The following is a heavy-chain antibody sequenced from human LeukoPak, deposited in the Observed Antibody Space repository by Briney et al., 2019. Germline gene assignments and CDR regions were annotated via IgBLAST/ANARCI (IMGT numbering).Heavy chain of an antibody. Sequence: HSGGSLRLSCAASGFTFSRYGMHWVRQAPGKGLEWVAVIWYDGGNKYYADSVKGRFTISRDNSKNTLHLQMNSLRAEDTAVYYCARDPPMYYYDEPGSRDAFDIWGQGTMVTVSS. CDR2: IWYDGGNK. J-gene: IGHJ3*02. CDR3: ARDPPMYYYDEPGSRDAFDI. D-gene: IGHD3-22*01. V-gene: IGHV3-33*01. CDR1: GFTFSRYG.